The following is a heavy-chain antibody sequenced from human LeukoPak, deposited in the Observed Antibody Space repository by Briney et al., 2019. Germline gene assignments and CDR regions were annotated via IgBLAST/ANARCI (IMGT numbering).Heavy chain of an antibody. J-gene: IGHJ4*02. Sequence: GGSLRLSCAASGFTFSSYSMNWVRQAPGKGLEWVSSISSSSSYIYYADSVKGRFTISRDNAKNSLYLQMNSLRAEDTAVYYCARNIAVAGLDYWGQGTLVSVSS. CDR2: ISSSSSYI. D-gene: IGHD6-19*01. CDR1: GFTFSSYS. CDR3: ARNIAVAGLDY. V-gene: IGHV3-21*01.